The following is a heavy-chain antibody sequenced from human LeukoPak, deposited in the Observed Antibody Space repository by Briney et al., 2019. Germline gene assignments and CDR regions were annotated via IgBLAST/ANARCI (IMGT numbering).Heavy chain of an antibody. CDR3: ASVVASSFDY. CDR1: GYSFTSYW. J-gene: IGHJ4*02. CDR2: IYPGDSDT. V-gene: IGHV5-51*01. Sequence: GESRNISCKGSGYSFTSYWIGWVRQMPGKGLEWMGIIYPGDSDTRYSPSFQGQVTISADKSISTAYLQWSSLKASDTAMYYCASVVASSFDYWGQGTLVTGSS. D-gene: IGHD2-15*01.